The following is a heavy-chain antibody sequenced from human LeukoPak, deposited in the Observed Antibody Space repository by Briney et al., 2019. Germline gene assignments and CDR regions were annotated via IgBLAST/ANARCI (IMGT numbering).Heavy chain of an antibody. J-gene: IGHJ6*03. CDR1: GYTFTGYY. D-gene: IGHD3-22*01. CDR2: IDPNSGGT. V-gene: IGHV1-2*02. Sequence: ASVKVSCKASGYTFTGYYMHWVRQAPGQGLEWMGWIDPNSGGTNYAQKVQGRVTMTRDTSISTAYMELSRLRSDDTAVYYCARARAEDFGYDSSGYYLTYYYYYMDVWGKGTTVTISS. CDR3: ARARAEDFGYDSSGYYLTYYYYYMDV.